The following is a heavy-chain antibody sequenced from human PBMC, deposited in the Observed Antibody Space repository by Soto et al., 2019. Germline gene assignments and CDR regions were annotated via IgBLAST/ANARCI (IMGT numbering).Heavy chain of an antibody. CDR3: AREGSSGYFVDY. CDR1: GYTFTGYY. Sequence: ASVKVSCKASGYTFTGYYMHWVRQAPGQGLEWMGWINPNSGGTNYAQKFQGWVTMTRDTSISTAYMELSRLRSDDTAVYYCAREGSSGYFVDYWGQGTLVTVSS. D-gene: IGHD3-22*01. V-gene: IGHV1-2*04. J-gene: IGHJ4*02. CDR2: INPNSGGT.